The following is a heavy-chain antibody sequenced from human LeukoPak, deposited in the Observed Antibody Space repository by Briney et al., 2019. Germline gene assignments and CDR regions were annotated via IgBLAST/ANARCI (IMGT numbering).Heavy chain of an antibody. J-gene: IGHJ4*02. CDR2: INPNSGGT. D-gene: IGHD1-7*01. V-gene: IGHV1-2*02. CDR3: ASGGELELPFDY. Sequence: ASVNVSCTASGYTFTGYYMHWVRQAPGQGLEWMGWINPNSGGTNYAQKFQGRVTMTTDTSTSTAYMELRSLRSDDTAVYYCASGGELELPFDYWGQGTLVTVSS. CDR1: GYTFTGYY.